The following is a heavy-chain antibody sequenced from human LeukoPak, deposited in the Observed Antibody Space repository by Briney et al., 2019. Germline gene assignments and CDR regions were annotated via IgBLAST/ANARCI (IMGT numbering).Heavy chain of an antibody. CDR2: INHSGST. CDR3: ARHWGRGYMVAAAGLDY. CDR1: GGSFSGYY. D-gene: IGHD6-13*01. Sequence: SETLSLTCAVYGGSFSGYYWSWIRQPPGKGLEWIGEINHSGSTNYNPSLKSRVTISVDTSKNQFSLKLSSVTAADTAVYYCARHWGRGYMVAAAGLDYWGQGTLVTVSS. V-gene: IGHV4-34*01. J-gene: IGHJ4*02.